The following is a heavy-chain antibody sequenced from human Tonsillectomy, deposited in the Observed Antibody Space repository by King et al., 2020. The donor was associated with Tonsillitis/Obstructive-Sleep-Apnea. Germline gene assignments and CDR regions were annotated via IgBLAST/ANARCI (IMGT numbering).Heavy chain of an antibody. Sequence: VQLVESGGGVVQPGRSLRLSCAASGFTFSSYGMHWVRQAPGKGLEWVAVISYDGSNKYYADSVKGRFTISRDTSKNTLYLQMNSLRAEDTAVYYCAKGYYYDSSGLDYWGQGTLLTVSS. CDR1: GFTFSSYG. CDR3: AKGYYYDSSGLDY. CDR2: ISYDGSNK. D-gene: IGHD3-22*01. V-gene: IGHV3-30*18. J-gene: IGHJ4*02.